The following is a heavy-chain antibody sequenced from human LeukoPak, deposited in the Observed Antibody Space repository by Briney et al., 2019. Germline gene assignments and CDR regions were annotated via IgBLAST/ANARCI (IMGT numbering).Heavy chain of an antibody. J-gene: IGHJ5*02. Sequence: GGSLSLSCAASGFTFSSYAMSWVRQAPGKGLEWVANIREDGGHTNYVDSVKGRFTISRDNAKNSLFLQMDGLRVDDTAVYFCARDGRGGHNDLWGQGTLITVSS. CDR2: IREDGGHT. D-gene: IGHD5-24*01. CDR3: ARDGRGGHNDL. V-gene: IGHV3-7*01. CDR1: GFTFSSYA.